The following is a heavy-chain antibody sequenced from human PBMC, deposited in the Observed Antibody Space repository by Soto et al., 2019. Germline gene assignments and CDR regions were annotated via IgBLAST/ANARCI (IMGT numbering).Heavy chain of an antibody. CDR3: ARLGSIAAAGTPDY. CDR1: GXTFSDYY. D-gene: IGHD6-13*01. Sequence: LRLSCSASGXTFSDYYMSWFRQAPGKGLEWVSYISGSGSTIHDADSVKGRFTISRDNAKNSLYLQMNSLRAEDTALYYCARLGSIAAAGTPDYWGQGTLVTVSS. CDR2: ISGSGSTI. V-gene: IGHV3-11*01. J-gene: IGHJ4*02.